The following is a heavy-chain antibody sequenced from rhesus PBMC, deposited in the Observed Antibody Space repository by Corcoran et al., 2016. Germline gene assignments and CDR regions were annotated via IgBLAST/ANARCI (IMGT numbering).Heavy chain of an antibody. CDR3: ARGSSDWSVDY. D-gene: IGHD6S26*01. V-gene: IGHV4S18*01. Sequence: QVRLQESGPGLVKPSETLSLTCAVSGGSISDDYYWSWIRQPPGKGLEWIGYIYGSSTSTNYNPSLKSRVTISKDTSKNQFSLKLSSVPAADTAVYYCARGSSDWSVDYWGQGVLVTVSS. CDR2: IYGSSTST. CDR1: GGSISDDYY. J-gene: IGHJ4*01.